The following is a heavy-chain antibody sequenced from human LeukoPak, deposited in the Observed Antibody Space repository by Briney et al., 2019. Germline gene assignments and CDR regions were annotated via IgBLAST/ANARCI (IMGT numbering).Heavy chain of an antibody. J-gene: IGHJ4*02. Sequence: GGSLRLSCAASGFTFSSYAMSWVRQAPGKGLEWVSAISGSGGSTYYADSVKGWFTISRDNSKNTLYLQMNSLRAEDTAVYYCAKSPRYYYGSGSYSYYFDYWGQGTLVTVSS. CDR2: ISGSGGST. CDR3: AKSPRYYYGSGSYSYYFDY. CDR1: GFTFSSYA. V-gene: IGHV3-23*01. D-gene: IGHD3-10*01.